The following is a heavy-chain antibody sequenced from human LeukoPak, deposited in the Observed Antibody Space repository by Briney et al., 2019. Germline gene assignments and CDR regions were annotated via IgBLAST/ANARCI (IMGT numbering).Heavy chain of an antibody. CDR3: AREFSGFFDY. V-gene: IGHV4-61*01. Sequence: SETLSLTCTVSGVSISSSSYYWDWIRQPPGKGLEWIAYIYYSGSTNYNPSLKSRVTISVDTSKNQFSLKLSSVTAADTAVYYCAREFSGFFDYWGQGTLVTVSS. CDR1: GVSISSSSYY. CDR2: IYYSGST. D-gene: IGHD3-3*02. J-gene: IGHJ4*02.